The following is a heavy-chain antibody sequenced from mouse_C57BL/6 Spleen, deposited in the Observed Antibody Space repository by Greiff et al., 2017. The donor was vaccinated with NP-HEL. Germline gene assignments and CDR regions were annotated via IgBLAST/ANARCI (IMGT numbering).Heavy chain of an antibody. D-gene: IGHD1-1*01. Sequence: EVQLQQSGPELVKPGASVKIPCKASGYTFTDYNMDWVKQSHGKSLEWIGDINPNNGGTIYNQKFKGKATLTVDKSSSTAYMELRSLTSEDTAVYYYARRNYYGSQTWFAYWGQGTLVTVSA. CDR3: ARRNYYGSQTWFAY. CDR2: INPNNGGT. V-gene: IGHV1-18*01. J-gene: IGHJ3*01. CDR1: GYTFTDYN.